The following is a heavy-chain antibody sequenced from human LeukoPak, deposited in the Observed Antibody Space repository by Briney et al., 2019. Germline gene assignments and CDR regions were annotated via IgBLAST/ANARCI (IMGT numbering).Heavy chain of an antibody. CDR2: IYHSVRT. Sequence: SETLSLTCAVSGDYISSSSYYWGWIRQSPGTGLEWIGDIYHSVRTYYNPSLKSRVAISIDTSKNQFSLRLRSMTAADTAVFYCARRRYYDSTGYFEWGRGTLVTVSS. D-gene: IGHD3-22*01. CDR3: ARRRYYDSTGYFE. CDR1: GDYISSSSYY. J-gene: IGHJ1*01. V-gene: IGHV4-39*01.